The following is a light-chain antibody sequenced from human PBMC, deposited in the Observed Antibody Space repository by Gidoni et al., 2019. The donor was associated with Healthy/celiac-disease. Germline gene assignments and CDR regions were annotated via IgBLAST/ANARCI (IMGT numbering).Light chain of an antibody. CDR2: SNN. J-gene: IGLJ3*02. CDR1: SSNIGSNT. V-gene: IGLV1-44*01. Sequence: QSVLTQPPSASGTPGQRVTISCSGSSSNIGSNTVNWYQQLPGTAPKLLIYSNNQRPSGVPDRFSGSKSGTSASLAISGLQSEDEADYYCAAWDDSLNGPVFGGGTKLXVX. CDR3: AAWDDSLNGPV.